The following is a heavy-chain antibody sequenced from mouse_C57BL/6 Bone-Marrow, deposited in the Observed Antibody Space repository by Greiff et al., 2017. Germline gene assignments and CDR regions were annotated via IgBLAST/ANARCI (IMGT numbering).Heavy chain of an antibody. Sequence: VKLVESGAELVRPGASVKLSCKASGYTFTDYYINWVKQRPGQGLEWIARIYPGSGNTYYNEKFKGKATLTAEKSSSTAYMQLSSLTSEDSAVYCCAREKADDYDGFAYWGQGTLVTVSA. D-gene: IGHD2-4*01. CDR2: IYPGSGNT. V-gene: IGHV1-76*01. CDR3: AREKADDYDGFAY. J-gene: IGHJ3*01. CDR1: GYTFTDYY.